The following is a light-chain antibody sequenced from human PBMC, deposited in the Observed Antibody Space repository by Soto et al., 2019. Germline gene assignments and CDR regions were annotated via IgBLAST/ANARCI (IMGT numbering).Light chain of an antibody. Sequence: QSALTQPASVSASPGQSVTISCTGTSRDVGRYNFVSWYQHHPGKAPKLIIYEVSNRPSGVSNRFSASKSGNTASLTISGLQAEDEADYYCSSYTTISPYVFGTGTKLTVL. CDR1: SRDVGRYNF. CDR3: SSYTTISPYV. J-gene: IGLJ1*01. CDR2: EVS. V-gene: IGLV2-14*01.